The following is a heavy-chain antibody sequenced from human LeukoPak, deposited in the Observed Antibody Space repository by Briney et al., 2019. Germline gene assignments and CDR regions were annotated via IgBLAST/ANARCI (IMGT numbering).Heavy chain of an antibody. V-gene: IGHV4-4*07. D-gene: IGHD6-13*01. Sequence: SETLSLTCTISGGSISRYYWNWIRQPAGKGLEWIGRIYSSGNTNYNPSLKSRVTMSVDTSKNQFSLRLTSVTAADTAVYYCAREPAAGLYFDYWGRGTLVTVSS. CDR3: AREPAAGLYFDY. CDR2: IYSSGNT. J-gene: IGHJ4*02. CDR1: GGSISRYY.